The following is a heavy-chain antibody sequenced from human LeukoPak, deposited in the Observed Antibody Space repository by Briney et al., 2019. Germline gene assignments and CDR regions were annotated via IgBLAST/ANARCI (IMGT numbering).Heavy chain of an antibody. V-gene: IGHV4-30-4*01. CDR2: IYYSGST. D-gene: IGHD3-9*01. Sequence: PSETLSLTCTVSGGSISSCDYYWSWIRPHPGRGLQWIGYIYYSGSTSYNPSLQSRVNISEDTSKNQFSLRVDSVTAADTAVYYCARTNRDVLTGYAIDCWGQGTLVTVSS. J-gene: IGHJ4*02. CDR3: ARTNRDVLTGYAIDC. CDR1: GGSISSCDYY.